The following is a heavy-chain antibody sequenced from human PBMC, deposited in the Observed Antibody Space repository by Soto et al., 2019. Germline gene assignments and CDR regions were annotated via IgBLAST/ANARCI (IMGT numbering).Heavy chain of an antibody. V-gene: IGHV3-23*01. CDR1: GFTFANSV. CDR2: ITGSGSRT. Sequence: EVQLLESGGGLGQPGGSLRLSCVGSGFTFANSVMTWVRQAPGKGLEWVSTITGSGSRTYYADFVKGRFTISIDNSENTLYLQLDSLRGEDTARYYCVKDLGPSGIWLSYRHKTHFDDWGQGALVTVSS. D-gene: IGHD3-16*02. CDR3: VKDLGPSGIWLSYRHKTHFDD. J-gene: IGHJ4*02.